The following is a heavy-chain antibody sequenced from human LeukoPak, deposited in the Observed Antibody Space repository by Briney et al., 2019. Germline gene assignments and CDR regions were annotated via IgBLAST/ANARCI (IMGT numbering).Heavy chain of an antibody. J-gene: IGHJ6*03. Sequence: ASVKVSCKASGYTFTSYGISWVRQAPGQGLEWMGWISAHNGNTNYAQKLQGRVTMTTDTSTSTAYMELRSLRSDDTAVYYCARGSGSYLGIYYYYYMDVWGKGATVTVSS. CDR2: ISAHNGNT. CDR3: ARGSGSYLGIYYYYYMDV. D-gene: IGHD1-26*01. V-gene: IGHV1-18*01. CDR1: GYTFTSYG.